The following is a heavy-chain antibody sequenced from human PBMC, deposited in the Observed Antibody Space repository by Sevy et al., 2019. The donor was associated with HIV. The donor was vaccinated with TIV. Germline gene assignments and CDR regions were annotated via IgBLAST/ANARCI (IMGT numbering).Heavy chain of an antibody. CDR3: AVWGGLEVDKFNSYPTPFDY. V-gene: IGHV5-51*01. CDR2: IYPADSDT. D-gene: IGHD2-15*01. J-gene: IGHJ4*02. CDR1: GYKFSSYW. Sequence: GESLKISCRASGYKFSSYWIAWVRQVPGKGLEWVGLIYPADSDTKYSPSFQGQVTISTDRSISTAYLRWRSLKASDSAMYYCAVWGGLEVDKFNSYPTPFDYWGQGTMVTVSS.